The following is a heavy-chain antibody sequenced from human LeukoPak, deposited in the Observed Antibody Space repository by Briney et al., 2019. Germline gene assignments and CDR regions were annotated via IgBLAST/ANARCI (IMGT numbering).Heavy chain of an antibody. Sequence: GGSLRLSCAASGFTFSSYAMSWVRQAPGKGLEWVSAISGSGGSTYYADSVKGRFTISRDNSKNTLYLQMNSLRAEDTAVYHCAKVGITMIVVYYFDYWGQGTLVAVSS. J-gene: IGHJ4*02. CDR2: ISGSGGST. D-gene: IGHD3-22*01. V-gene: IGHV3-23*01. CDR3: AKVGITMIVVYYFDY. CDR1: GFTFSSYA.